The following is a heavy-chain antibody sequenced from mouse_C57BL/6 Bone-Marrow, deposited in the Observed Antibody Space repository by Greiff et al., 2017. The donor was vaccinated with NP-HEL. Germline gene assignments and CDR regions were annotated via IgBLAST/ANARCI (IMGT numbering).Heavy chain of an antibody. Sequence: EVKLMESGGGLVKPGGSLKLSCAASGFTFSSYAMSWVRQTPEKRLEWVATISDGGSYTYYPDNVKGRFTISRDNAKNNLYLQMSHLKSEDTAMYYCARGDYYGPPYAMDYWGQGTSVTVSS. CDR1: GFTFSSYA. CDR3: ARGDYYGPPYAMDY. CDR2: ISDGGSYT. D-gene: IGHD1-1*01. V-gene: IGHV5-4*03. J-gene: IGHJ4*01.